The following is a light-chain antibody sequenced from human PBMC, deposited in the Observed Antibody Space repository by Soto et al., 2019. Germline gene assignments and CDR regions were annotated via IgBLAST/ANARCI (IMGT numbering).Light chain of an antibody. J-gene: IGLJ3*02. V-gene: IGLV1-44*01. CDR1: SSNIGSNT. Sequence: QLVLTQPPSASGTPGQWVTISCSGSSSNIGSNTVNWYHHLPGTAPKLLIYNNYQRPSGVPDRLSGSKSGTSASLAISGLQAEDEADYYCAAWDDRLNGVVFGGGTKLTVL. CDR2: NNY. CDR3: AAWDDRLNGVV.